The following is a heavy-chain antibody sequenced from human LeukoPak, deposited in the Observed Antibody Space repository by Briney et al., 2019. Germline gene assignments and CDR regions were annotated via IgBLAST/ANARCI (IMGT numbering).Heavy chain of an antibody. J-gene: IGHJ5*02. CDR3: ARSYYYASGTTDP. CDR2: IIPIFGTA. V-gene: IGHV1-69*13. CDR1: GGTFSSYA. Sequence: ASVKVSCKASGGTFSSYAISWVRQAPGQGLEWMGGIIPIFGTANYAQKFQGRVTITADESTSTAYMELSSLRSEDTAVYYCARSYYYASGTTDPWGQGTLVTVSS. D-gene: IGHD3-10*01.